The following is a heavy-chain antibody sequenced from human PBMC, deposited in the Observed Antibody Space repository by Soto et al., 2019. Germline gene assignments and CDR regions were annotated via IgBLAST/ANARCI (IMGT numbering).Heavy chain of an antibody. CDR1: GGSFSGYY. V-gene: IGHV4-34*01. Sequence: PSETLSLTCAVYGGSFSGYYWSWIRQPPGKGLEWIGEINHSGSTNYNPSLKSRVTISVDTSKNQFSLKLSSVTAADTAVYYCAREEWGVHYRHGYYYYGMDVCGQGPTVTVYS. CDR3: AREEWGVHYRHGYYYYGMDV. D-gene: IGHD3-3*01. J-gene: IGHJ6*02. CDR2: INHSGST.